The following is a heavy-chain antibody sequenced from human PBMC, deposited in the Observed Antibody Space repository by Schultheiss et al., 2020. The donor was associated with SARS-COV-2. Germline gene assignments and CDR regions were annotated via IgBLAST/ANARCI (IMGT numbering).Heavy chain of an antibody. V-gene: IGHV3-30*12. J-gene: IGHJ4*02. CDR2: LSYDGSNK. CDR1: GFTFSSNG. CDR3: VREGSIVIPAATFDY. Sequence: GGSLRLSCAASGFTFSSNGMHWVRQAPGKGLEWVAVLSYDGSNKYYADSVKGRFTISRDNTKNSLYLQMYSLRAEDTAVYFCVREGSIVIPAATFDYWSQGALVTVSS. D-gene: IGHD2-2*01.